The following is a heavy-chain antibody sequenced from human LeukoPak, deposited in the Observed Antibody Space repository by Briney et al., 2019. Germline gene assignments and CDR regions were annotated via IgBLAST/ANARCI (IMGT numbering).Heavy chain of an antibody. CDR1: GFTFSSYG. CDR3: AKDRSQWPVRGFDY. D-gene: IGHD6-19*01. CDR2: IRYDGSNK. Sequence: GGSLRLSCAASGFTFSSYGMHWVRQAPGKGLEWVAFIRYDGSNKYYADSVKGRFTISRDNSKNTLYLQMNSLRAEDTAVYYCAKDRSQWPVRGFDYWGQGTLVTVSS. V-gene: IGHV3-30*02. J-gene: IGHJ4*02.